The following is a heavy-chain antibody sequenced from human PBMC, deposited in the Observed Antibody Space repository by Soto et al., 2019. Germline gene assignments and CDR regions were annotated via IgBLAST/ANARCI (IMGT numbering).Heavy chain of an antibody. Sequence: GASVKVSCKASGYTFTSYGISWVRQAPGQGLEWMGWISAYNGNTNYAQKLQGRVTMTTDTSTSTAYMELRSLRSDDTAVYYCARSPSHSYYDFWSGHATFDIWGQGTMVTVSS. V-gene: IGHV1-18*01. CDR2: ISAYNGNT. D-gene: IGHD3-3*01. CDR1: GYTFTSYG. J-gene: IGHJ3*02. CDR3: ARSPSHSYYDFWSGHATFDI.